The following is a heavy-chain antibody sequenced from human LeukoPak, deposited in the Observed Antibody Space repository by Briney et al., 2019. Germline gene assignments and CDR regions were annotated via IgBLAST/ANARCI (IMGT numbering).Heavy chain of an antibody. CDR1: GGSIRSGSDY. J-gene: IGHJ6*03. V-gene: IGHV4-61*02. D-gene: IGHD7-27*01. CDR3: ARVVWGGDYHYSMDV. CDR2: IYMSGST. Sequence: SETLCLTCTVSGGSIRSGSDYWSWIRQPAGKGLEWIGRIYMSGSTNYNPSLKSRVTMSVDTSKNQLSLKLRSVTAADTAVYYCARVVWGGDYHYSMDVWGTGTTVTVSS.